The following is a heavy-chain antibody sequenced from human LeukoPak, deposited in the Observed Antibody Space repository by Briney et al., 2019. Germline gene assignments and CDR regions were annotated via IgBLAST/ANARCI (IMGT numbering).Heavy chain of an antibody. CDR3: AKTPGDAMVRGVMFCFDS. V-gene: IGHV3-23*01. Sequence: PGGSLRLSCAASGFSVSSNYMTWVRQAPGKGLEWVSAISGSGTSTYYADSVKGRFTISRDNSKNTLYLQMNSLRAEDTAVYYCAKTPGDAMVRGVMFCFDSWGQGTLVTVSS. CDR1: GFSVSSNY. J-gene: IGHJ5*01. D-gene: IGHD3-10*01. CDR2: ISGSGTST.